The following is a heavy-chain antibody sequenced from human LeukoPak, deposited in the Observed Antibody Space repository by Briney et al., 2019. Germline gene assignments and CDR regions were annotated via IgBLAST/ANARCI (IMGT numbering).Heavy chain of an antibody. V-gene: IGHV4-61*02. CDR2: IYTSGST. J-gene: IGHJ5*02. D-gene: IGHD3-10*01. CDR1: GGSISSGSYY. CDR3: ARDSYGSGMS. Sequence: SETLSLTCTVSGGSISSGSYYWSWIRQPAGKGLEWIGRIYTSGSTNYNPSLKSRVTISVDTSKNQFSLKLSSVTAADTAVYYCARDSYGSGMSWGQGTLVTVSS.